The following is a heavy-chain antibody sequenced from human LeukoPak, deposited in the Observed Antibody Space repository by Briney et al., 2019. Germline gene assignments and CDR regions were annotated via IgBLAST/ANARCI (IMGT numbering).Heavy chain of an antibody. Sequence: PSETLSLTCAVYGGSFSGYYRSWIRQPPGKGLEWIGEINHSGSTNYNPSLKSRVTISVDTSKNQFSLKLSSVTAADTAVYYCARVRSYYYGMDVWGQGTTVTVSS. CDR1: GGSFSGYY. CDR2: INHSGST. J-gene: IGHJ6*02. V-gene: IGHV4-34*01. CDR3: ARVRSYYYGMDV.